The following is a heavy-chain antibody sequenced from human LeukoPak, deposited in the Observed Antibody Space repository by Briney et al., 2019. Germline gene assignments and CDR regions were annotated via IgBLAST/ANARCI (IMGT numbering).Heavy chain of an antibody. J-gene: IGHJ6*02. D-gene: IGHD6-19*01. CDR2: ISWNSGSI. Sequence: GGSLRLSCAASGFTFDDYAMHWVRQAPGKGLEWVSGISWNSGSIGYADSVKGRFTISRDNAKNSLYLQMNSLRAEGTALYYCAKVPVAGTNYYYYGMDVWGQGTTVTVSS. CDR1: GFTFDDYA. V-gene: IGHV3-9*01. CDR3: AKVPVAGTNYYYYGMDV.